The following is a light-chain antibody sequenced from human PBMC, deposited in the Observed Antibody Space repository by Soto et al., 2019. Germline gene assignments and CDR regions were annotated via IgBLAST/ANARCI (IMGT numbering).Light chain of an antibody. CDR2: EAS. CDR3: QQHINWPLT. V-gene: IGKV3-11*01. Sequence: EIVLTQSPATLSLSPGERATLSCRASQTVSSSLAWYQQKPGQAPRLLIYEASNRATGIPARLSGSGSGADFTLTISSLEPEDFALYYCQQHINWPLTFGGGTKVDIK. CDR1: QTVSSS. J-gene: IGKJ4*01.